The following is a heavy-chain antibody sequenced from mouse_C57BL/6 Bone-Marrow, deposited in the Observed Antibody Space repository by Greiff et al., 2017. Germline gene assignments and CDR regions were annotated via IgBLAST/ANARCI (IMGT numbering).Heavy chain of an antibody. CDR3: ATLYYYGSSDFDY. V-gene: IGHV1-77*01. D-gene: IGHD1-1*01. CDR1: GYTFTDYY. J-gene: IGHJ2*01. Sequence: QVQLQQSGAELVKPGASVKISCKASGYTFTDYYINWVKQRPGQGLEWIGKIGPGSGSTYYNEKFKGKATLTADKSSSTAYMQLSSLTSEEAAVYFCATLYYYGSSDFDYWGKGTTLTVSS. CDR2: IGPGSGST.